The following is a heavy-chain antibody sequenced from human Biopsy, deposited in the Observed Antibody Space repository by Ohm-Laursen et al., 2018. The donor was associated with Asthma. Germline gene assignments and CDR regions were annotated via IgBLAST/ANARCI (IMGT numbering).Heavy chain of an antibody. CDR1: GFMFRSFG. V-gene: IGHV3-30*18. CDR2: ISYDGNHK. CDR3: AKRRGYSGHDNDY. D-gene: IGHD5-12*01. J-gene: IGHJ4*02. Sequence: SLRLSCTASGFMFRSFGMHWVRQAPGKGLEWVAVISYDGNHKFYEDSVKGRFAISRDNSKNTLYLQMNSLRTEDTAVYYYAKRRGYSGHDNDYWGQGTLVIVSS.